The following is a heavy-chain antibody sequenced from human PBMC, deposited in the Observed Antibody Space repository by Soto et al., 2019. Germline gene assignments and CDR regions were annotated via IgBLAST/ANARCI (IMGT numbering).Heavy chain of an antibody. CDR3: ARDRDDYGSGNYYNRIDF. Sequence: QVQLVQSGAEVKKPGSSVKASCKASGGIFSTYAISWLRQAPGQGLEWMGGIIPILGTPNYAQRFQGRVTITADESTTTSYMELSRLKSEDTAVYYCARDRDDYGSGNYYNRIDFWGQGTLVTVSS. CDR2: IIPILGTP. D-gene: IGHD3-10*01. J-gene: IGHJ4*02. V-gene: IGHV1-69*01. CDR1: GGIFSTYA.